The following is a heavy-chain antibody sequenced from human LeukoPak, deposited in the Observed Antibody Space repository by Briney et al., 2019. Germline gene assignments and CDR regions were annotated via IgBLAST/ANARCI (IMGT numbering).Heavy chain of an antibody. CDR2: ISNSGRST. J-gene: IGHJ4*02. CDR1: GFTFSSYA. V-gene: IGHV3-23*01. Sequence: GGSLRLSCAPSGFTFSSYAVSWVRQAPGKGLEWVSAISNSGRSTYHADSVKGRFTISRDNSKNTLYLQMNSVRAEDTAVYYCAKGIQWELPLEYWGQGTLVTVSS. D-gene: IGHD1-26*01. CDR3: AKGIQWELPLEY.